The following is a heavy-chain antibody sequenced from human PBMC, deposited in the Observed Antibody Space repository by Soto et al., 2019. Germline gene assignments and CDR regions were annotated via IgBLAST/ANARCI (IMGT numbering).Heavy chain of an antibody. D-gene: IGHD2-2*01. Sequence: KLSSEASGGTISIYGISWGRQAPGQVLEWMGGIIPIFGTANYAQKFQGRVTITADKSTSTAYMELSSLRSEETAVYYCARGQSCSSTSCSTGGMDGWGQGTTVTVS. CDR2: IIPIFGTA. J-gene: IGHJ6*02. V-gene: IGHV1-69*06. CDR1: GGTISIYG. CDR3: ARGQSCSSTSCSTGGMDG.